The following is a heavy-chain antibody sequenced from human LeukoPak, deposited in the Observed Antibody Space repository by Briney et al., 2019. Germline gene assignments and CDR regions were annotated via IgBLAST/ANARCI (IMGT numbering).Heavy chain of an antibody. CDR2: ISGGGGIT. CDR1: GFTFSAYA. J-gene: IGHJ4*02. Sequence: GGSLRLSCAASGFTFSAYAMSWGRQAPGKGLEWGSGISGGGGITYYADSVKGRFTISRDNSKNTLHLQINSLRAEDTAVYYCAKTYYYDSSGYYSGASDYWGQGTLVTVSS. V-gene: IGHV3-23*01. D-gene: IGHD3-22*01. CDR3: AKTYYYDSSGYYSGASDY.